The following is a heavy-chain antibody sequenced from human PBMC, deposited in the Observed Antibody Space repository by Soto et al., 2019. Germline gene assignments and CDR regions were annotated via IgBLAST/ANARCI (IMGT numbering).Heavy chain of an antibody. J-gene: IGHJ6*02. V-gene: IGHV3-30-3*01. Sequence: GGSLRLSCAASGFTFSSYAMHWVRQAPGKGLEWVAVISYDGSNKYYADSVKGRFTISRDNSKNTLYLQMNSLRAEDTAVYYCARGTVGNYGMDVWGQGTTVTVSS. CDR2: ISYDGSNK. D-gene: IGHD1-1*01. CDR1: GFTFSSYA. CDR3: ARGTVGNYGMDV.